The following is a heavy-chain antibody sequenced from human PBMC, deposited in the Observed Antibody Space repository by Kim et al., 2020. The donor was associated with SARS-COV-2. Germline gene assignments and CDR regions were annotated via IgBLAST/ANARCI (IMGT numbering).Heavy chain of an antibody. Sequence: GGSLRLSCAASGFTFGDYAMHWVRQAPGKGLEWVSGISWNSGSIGYEDSVKGRFTISRDNAKNSLYLQMNSLRAEDTALYYCAKDMGYSSGWNGDYYYGMDVWGQGTTVTVSS. V-gene: IGHV3-9*01. CDR2: ISWNSGSI. CDR1: GFTFGDYA. J-gene: IGHJ6*02. D-gene: IGHD6-19*01. CDR3: AKDMGYSSGWNGDYYYGMDV.